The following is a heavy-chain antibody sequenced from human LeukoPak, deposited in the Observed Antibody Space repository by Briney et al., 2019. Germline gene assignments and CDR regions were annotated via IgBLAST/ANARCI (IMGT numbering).Heavy chain of an antibody. Sequence: SETLSLTCTVSGGSISTSSYYWGWVRQPPGKGLEWIGNIFYSGSTYYSPSLKSRVTISLDTSKNQFSLKLSSVTAADTAVYYCARVFNGPYGAFDIWGQGTMVTVSS. J-gene: IGHJ3*02. D-gene: IGHD4-17*01. CDR2: IFYSGST. CDR1: GGSISTSSYY. V-gene: IGHV4-39*07. CDR3: ARVFNGPYGAFDI.